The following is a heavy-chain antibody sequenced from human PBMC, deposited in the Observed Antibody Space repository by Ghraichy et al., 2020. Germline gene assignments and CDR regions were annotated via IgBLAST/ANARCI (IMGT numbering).Heavy chain of an antibody. CDR1: GFTFSSYS. CDR2: ISSSSSTI. J-gene: IGHJ2*01. Sequence: LSLTCAASGFTFSSYSMNWVRQAPGRGLEWVSYISSSSSTIYYADSVKGRFTISRDNAKNSLYLQMNSLRDEDTAVYYCAIYGDYDHWYFDLWGRGTLVTVSS. V-gene: IGHV3-48*02. CDR3: AIYGDYDHWYFDL. D-gene: IGHD4-17*01.